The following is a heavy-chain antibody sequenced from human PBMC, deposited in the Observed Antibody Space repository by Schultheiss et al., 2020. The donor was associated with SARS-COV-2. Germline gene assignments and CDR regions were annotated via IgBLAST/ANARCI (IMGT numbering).Heavy chain of an antibody. Sequence: SETLSLTCTVSGGSIRGYYWSWIRQPPGKGLEWIGYIYHTGTTTYNPSLKSRVTISLDTSKTQISLKLNFLTAADTAVYYCARDSTVAGTHDAFDIWGQGTMVTVSS. J-gene: IGHJ3*02. V-gene: IGHV4-59*01. CDR1: GGSIRGYY. D-gene: IGHD6-19*01. CDR3: ARDSTVAGTHDAFDI. CDR2: IYHTGTT.